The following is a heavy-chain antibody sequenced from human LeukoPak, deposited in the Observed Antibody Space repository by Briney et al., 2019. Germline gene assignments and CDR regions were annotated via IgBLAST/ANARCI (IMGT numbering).Heavy chain of an antibody. CDR2: IYPGDSDT. Sequence: GESLKISCKGSGYSFTSYWIGWVRQMPGKGLEWMGIIYPGDSDTGYSPSFQGQVTISADKSISTAYLQWSSLKASDTAMYYCARTVLAVDTAMAIDYWGQGTLVTVSS. D-gene: IGHD5-18*01. J-gene: IGHJ4*02. CDR1: GYSFTSYW. V-gene: IGHV5-51*01. CDR3: ARTVLAVDTAMAIDY.